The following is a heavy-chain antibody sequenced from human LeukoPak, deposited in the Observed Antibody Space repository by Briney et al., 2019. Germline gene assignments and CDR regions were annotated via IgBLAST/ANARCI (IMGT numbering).Heavy chain of an antibody. CDR3: ARQSCTNGVCYPPYY. J-gene: IGHJ4*02. Sequence: PSETLSLTCTVSGGSISSSSYYWGWIRQPPGKGLEWIGSIYYSGSTYYNPSLKSRVTISVDTSKNQFSLKLSSVTAADTAVYYCARQSCTNGVCYPPYYWGQGTLVTVSS. D-gene: IGHD2-8*01. CDR2: IYYSGST. V-gene: IGHV4-39*01. CDR1: GGSISSSSYY.